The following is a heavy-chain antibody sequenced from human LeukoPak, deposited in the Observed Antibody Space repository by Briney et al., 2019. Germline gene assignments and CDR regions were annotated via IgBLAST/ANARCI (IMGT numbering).Heavy chain of an antibody. D-gene: IGHD3-22*01. J-gene: IGHJ6*03. CDR2: ISGSGGST. V-gene: IGHV3-23*01. Sequence: GGSLRLSCAASGFTFSSYAMSWVRQAPGKGLEWVSAISGSGGSTYYADSVKGRFTISRDNSKNTLYLQMISLRAEDTAVYYCAKDYYDSSGYYLHYYYYYMDVWGKGTTVTVSS. CDR1: GFTFSSYA. CDR3: AKDYYDSSGYYLHYYYYYMDV.